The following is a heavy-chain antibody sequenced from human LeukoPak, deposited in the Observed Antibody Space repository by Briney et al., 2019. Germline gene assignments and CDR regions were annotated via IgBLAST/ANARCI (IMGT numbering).Heavy chain of an antibody. CDR3: ARESRPENYYDSTGSDWYFDL. Sequence: SETLSLTCAVSGGTITTYYWSWIRQPAGKRLEWIGHIYSSGSTDYNPSLESRVTMSVDTSKNQISLRLTSVTAADTAVYFCARESRPENYYDSTGSDWYFDLWGRGTLVTVSS. D-gene: IGHD3-22*01. CDR2: IYSSGST. CDR1: GGTITTYY. J-gene: IGHJ2*01. V-gene: IGHV4-4*07.